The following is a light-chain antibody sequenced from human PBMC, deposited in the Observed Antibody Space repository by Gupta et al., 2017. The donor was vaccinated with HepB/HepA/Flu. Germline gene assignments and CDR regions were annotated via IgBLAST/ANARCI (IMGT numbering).Light chain of an antibody. CDR1: QSVTSTD. CDR2: GAS. J-gene: IGKJ2*01. Sequence: IVFTQYPGTLSLSPGERATLSGRASQSVTSTDLDWYQQNPGQAPRLITYGASSRANGIPDRFSGSGSGKDFTLTISRLETEDFAVYYGQQDGSSYTFGQGTKLEIK. V-gene: IGKV3-20*01. CDR3: QQDGSSYT.